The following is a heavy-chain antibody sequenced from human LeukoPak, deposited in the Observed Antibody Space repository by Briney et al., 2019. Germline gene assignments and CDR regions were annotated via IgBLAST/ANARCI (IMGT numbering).Heavy chain of an antibody. CDR2: IHYSGST. Sequence: SETLSLTCTVSGGSISSYYWSWIRQSPGKGLEWIGYIHYSGSTNYSPSLKSRVTISVDSSKNQFSLKLSSVTAADTAVYYCAREGRDGYKFDYWGQGTLVTVSS. J-gene: IGHJ4*02. CDR1: GGSISSYY. D-gene: IGHD5-24*01. V-gene: IGHV4-59*01. CDR3: AREGRDGYKFDY.